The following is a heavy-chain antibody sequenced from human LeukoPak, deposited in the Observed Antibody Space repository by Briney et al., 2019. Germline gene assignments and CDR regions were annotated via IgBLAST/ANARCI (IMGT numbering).Heavy chain of an antibody. V-gene: IGHV1-18*01. J-gene: IGHJ6*03. D-gene: IGHD2-15*01. CDR3: ARDRSCSGGSCHSSPPYYYYYMDV. Sequence: GASVKVSCKVSGYTFTSYGISWVRQAPGQGLEWMGWISAYNGNTNYAQKFQGRVTMTRDTSISTAYMELSRLRSDDTAVYYCARDRSCSGGSCHSSPPYYYYYMDVWGKGTTVTVSS. CDR2: ISAYNGNT. CDR1: GYTFTSYG.